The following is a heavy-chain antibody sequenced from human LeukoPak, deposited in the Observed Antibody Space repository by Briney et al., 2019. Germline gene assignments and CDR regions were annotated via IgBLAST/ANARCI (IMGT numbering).Heavy chain of an antibody. CDR3: ARDLDSSSWYYFDY. J-gene: IGHJ4*02. CDR2: IKQDGSEK. D-gene: IGHD6-13*01. CDR1: GFTFSSHW. Sequence: HPGGSLRPSCAASGFTFSSHWMSWVRQAPGKGLEWVANIKQDGSEKYYVDSVKGRFTISRDNAKNSLYLQMNSLRAEDTAVYYCARDLDSSSWYYFDYWGQGTLVTVSS. V-gene: IGHV3-7*01.